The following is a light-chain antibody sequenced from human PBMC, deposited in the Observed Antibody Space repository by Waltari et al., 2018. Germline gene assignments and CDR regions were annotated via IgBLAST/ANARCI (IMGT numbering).Light chain of an antibody. J-gene: IGKJ1*01. CDR1: QSVSRF. CDR3: QKYGTLPAT. Sequence: EIVLTQSPGTLSFPPGVRATLSCRASQSVSRFLAWYQQKPGQAPRLLIYEASSRATDIPDRFSGSGSGTDFSLTISRLEPEDFAVYYCQKYGTLPATFGQGTKVEIK. V-gene: IGKV3-20*01. CDR2: EAS.